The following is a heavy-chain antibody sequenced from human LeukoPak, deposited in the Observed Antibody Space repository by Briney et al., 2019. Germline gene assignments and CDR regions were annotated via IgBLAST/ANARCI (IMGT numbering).Heavy chain of an antibody. CDR2: TYYESKWYN. J-gene: IGHJ6*03. D-gene: IGHD6-13*01. CDR3: ARTGIAATGGYYYMDV. V-gene: IGHV6-1*01. Sequence: SQTLSLTCAISGDSVSSNSVAWNWIRQSPSRGLEWLGRTYYESKWYNDYAVSVERRITINPDTSKNQFSLKLSSVTAADTAVYYCARTGIAATGGYYYMDVWGKGTTVTVSS. CDR1: GDSVSSNSVA.